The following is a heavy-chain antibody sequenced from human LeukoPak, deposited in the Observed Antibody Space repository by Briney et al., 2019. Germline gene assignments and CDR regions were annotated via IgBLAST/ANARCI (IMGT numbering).Heavy chain of an antibody. J-gene: IGHJ4*02. D-gene: IGHD4-23*01. CDR2: IYHSGST. CDR1: GYSISSGYY. V-gene: IGHV4-38-2*02. CDR3: ARVSTVVTHFDY. Sequence: SETLSLTCTVSGYSISSGYYWGWIRQPPGKGLEWIGSIYHSGSTYYNPSLKSRVTISVDTSKNQFSLKLSSVTAADTAVYYCARVSTVVTHFDYWGQGTLVTVSS.